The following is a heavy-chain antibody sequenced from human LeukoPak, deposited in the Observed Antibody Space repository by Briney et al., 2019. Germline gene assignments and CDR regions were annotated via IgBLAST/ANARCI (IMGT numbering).Heavy chain of an antibody. Sequence: GGSLRLSCSASGFTFSSYAMHWVRQAPGKGLEYVSAISSNGGSTYYADSVKGRFTISRDNSKNTLYLQMSSLRAEGTAVYYCVKDRAPRIAAAGTFDYWGQGTLVTVSS. D-gene: IGHD6-13*01. CDR2: ISSNGGST. CDR3: VKDRAPRIAAAGTFDY. J-gene: IGHJ4*02. CDR1: GFTFSSYA. V-gene: IGHV3-64D*09.